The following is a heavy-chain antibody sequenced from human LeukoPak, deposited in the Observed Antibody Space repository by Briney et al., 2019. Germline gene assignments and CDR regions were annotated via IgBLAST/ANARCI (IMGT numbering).Heavy chain of an antibody. CDR2: IYHSGST. D-gene: IGHD3-3*01. Sequence: SETLSLTCTVSGYSISSGYYWGWIRQPPGKGLEWIGSIYHSGSTYYNPSLKSRVTISVDTSKNQFSLKLSSVTAADTAVYYCAREAGDDFWSGSPANWFDPWGQGTLVTVSS. J-gene: IGHJ5*02. V-gene: IGHV4-38-2*02. CDR1: GYSISSGYY. CDR3: AREAGDDFWSGSPANWFDP.